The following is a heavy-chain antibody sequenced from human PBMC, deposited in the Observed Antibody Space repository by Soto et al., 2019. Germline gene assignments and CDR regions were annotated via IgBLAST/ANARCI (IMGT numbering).Heavy chain of an antibody. CDR3: ARHLAACDV. Sequence: QVQLVQSGAEVKKPGASVKVSCKASGYTFINYYIHCVRQAPGHGLEWMAIINPTGGSTNYAQKFQGRLTLTMDTSTSTVYMELSSLKSEDTAMYYCARHLAACDVWGQGTLVTVSS. D-gene: IGHD6-25*01. V-gene: IGHV1-46*01. CDR1: GYTFINYY. CDR2: INPTGGST. J-gene: IGHJ4*02.